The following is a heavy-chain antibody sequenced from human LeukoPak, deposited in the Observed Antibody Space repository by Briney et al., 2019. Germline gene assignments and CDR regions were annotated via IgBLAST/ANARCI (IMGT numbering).Heavy chain of an antibody. CDR1: GGSISSGNNQ. V-gene: IGHV4-61*09. D-gene: IGHD4-17*01. J-gene: IGHJ4*02. Sequence: SKTLSLXCTVSGGSISSGNNQWSWIRQPAGKGLEWIGHIYTSGSTNYNPSLKSRVTISVDTSKNQFSLELSSVTAADTAVYYCATTTVTTSAGFDYWGQGTLVTVSS. CDR3: ATTTVTTSAGFDY. CDR2: IYTSGST.